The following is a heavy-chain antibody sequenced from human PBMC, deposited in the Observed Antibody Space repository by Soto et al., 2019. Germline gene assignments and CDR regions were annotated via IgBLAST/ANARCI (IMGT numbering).Heavy chain of an antibody. CDR2: ISGSAGTT. D-gene: IGHD3-22*01. CDR3: AKDWIHMYYYDSIGYCHFDY. CDR1: GFTFSKYA. J-gene: IGHJ4*02. V-gene: IGHV3-23*01. Sequence: PGGSLTLSCVASGFTFSKYAMSWVRQAPGKGLEWVSAISGSAGTTYYADSVKARFTISRDNSKNTLFLQMNSLRAEDTAKYYCAKDWIHMYYYDSIGYCHFDYWGQGALVPVSS.